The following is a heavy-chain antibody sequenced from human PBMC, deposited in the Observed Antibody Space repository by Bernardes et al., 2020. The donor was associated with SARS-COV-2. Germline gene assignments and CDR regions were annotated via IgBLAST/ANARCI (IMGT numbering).Heavy chain of an antibody. CDR2: IYYSGST. V-gene: IGHV4-31*03. Sequence: SETLSLRCTVSGGSISSGGYYWSWILQHPGKGLEWIGYIYYSGSTYYNPSLKSRVTISVDTSKNQFSLKLSSVTAADTAVYYCARATASITIFGVVIIDAFDIWGQGTMVTVSS. CDR3: ARATASITIFGVVIIDAFDI. J-gene: IGHJ3*02. D-gene: IGHD3-3*01. CDR1: GGSISSGGYY.